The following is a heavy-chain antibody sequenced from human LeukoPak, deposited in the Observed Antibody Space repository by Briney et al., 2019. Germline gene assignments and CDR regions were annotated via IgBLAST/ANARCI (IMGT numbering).Heavy chain of an antibody. V-gene: IGHV4-61*02. CDR1: GGSISSGSYY. D-gene: IGHD1-26*01. Sequence: SETLSLTCTVSGGSISSGSYYWSWIRQPAGKGLEWIGRIYTSGSTNYNPSLKSRVTISVDTPKNQFSLKLSSVTAADTAVYYCASGSIVGVLWGWGQGTLVTVSS. J-gene: IGHJ4*02. CDR2: IYTSGST. CDR3: ASGSIVGVLWG.